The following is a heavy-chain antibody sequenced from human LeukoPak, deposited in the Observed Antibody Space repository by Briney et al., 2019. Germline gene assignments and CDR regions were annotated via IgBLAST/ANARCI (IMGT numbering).Heavy chain of an antibody. CDR3: AILYVDIVATIGTTANAYFDY. CDR1: GYTFTGYY. Sequence: SVKVSCKASGYTFTGYYMHWVRQAPGQGLEWMGGIIPIFGTANYAQKFKGKVTITADKSTSTAYMELSSLRSEDTAVYYCAILYVDIVATIGTTANAYFDYWGQGTLVTVSS. D-gene: IGHD5-12*01. J-gene: IGHJ4*02. V-gene: IGHV1-69*06. CDR2: IIPIFGTA.